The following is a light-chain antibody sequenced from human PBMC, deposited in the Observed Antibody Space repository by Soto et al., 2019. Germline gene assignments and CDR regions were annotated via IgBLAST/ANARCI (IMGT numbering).Light chain of an antibody. CDR1: QDIDSY. V-gene: IGKV1-9*01. Sequence: DIQLTKSPSFLSASVGDRVTITCRASQDIDSYLAWYQQKPGIAPRLLIYVASTLQSGVPSRFSGSGSGTEFTLTISSLHPEDFATYYCQQTNSYPLTFGGGTKVDIK. J-gene: IGKJ4*01. CDR3: QQTNSYPLT. CDR2: VAS.